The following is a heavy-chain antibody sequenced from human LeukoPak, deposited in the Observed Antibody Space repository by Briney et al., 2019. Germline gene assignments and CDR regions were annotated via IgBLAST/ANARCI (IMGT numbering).Heavy chain of an antibody. J-gene: IGHJ6*02. V-gene: IGHV3-23*01. Sequence: GGSLRLPCAASGFTFSSYAMSWVRQATGKGLEWVSAISGTGSTTFYADSVKGRFTISRDNSKNTLYLQMNSLRAEDTAVYYCAKKLGYCSSTSCYFFRHYYYGMDVWGQGTTVTVSS. CDR3: AKKLGYCSSTSCYFFRHYYYGMDV. D-gene: IGHD2-2*01. CDR1: GFTFSSYA. CDR2: ISGTGSTT.